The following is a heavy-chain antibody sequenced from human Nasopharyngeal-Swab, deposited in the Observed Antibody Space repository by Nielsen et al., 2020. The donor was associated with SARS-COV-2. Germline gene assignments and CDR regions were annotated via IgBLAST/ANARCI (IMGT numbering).Heavy chain of an antibody. CDR3: ARESYSWSWYGPDY. D-gene: IGHD1-26*01. CDR2: IDNDGSST. CDR1: GFTFTDYW. V-gene: IGHV3-74*03. J-gene: IGHJ4*02. Sequence: GGSLSLSCTVSGFTFTDYWMHWPRQSEGKGPVWLSRIDNDGSSTTYEDSVRGRFTISRDNARNTLFLQLHSLRAEDTAVYYCARESYSWSWYGPDYWGQGTQVTVSS.